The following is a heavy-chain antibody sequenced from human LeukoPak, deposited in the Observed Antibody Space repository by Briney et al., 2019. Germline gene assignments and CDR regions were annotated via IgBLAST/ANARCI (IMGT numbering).Heavy chain of an antibody. Sequence: GGSLRLSCAASGFTFSSYWMHWVRQAPGQGLEWVSRINSDGSSTSYGDSVKGRFTISRDNAKNTLYLQMNCLRAEDTAVYYSARGVSIFGVVIKFYNWFDPWGQGTLVTVSS. V-gene: IGHV3-74*01. D-gene: IGHD3-3*01. CDR2: INSDGSST. CDR3: ARGVSIFGVVIKFYNWFDP. CDR1: GFTFSSYW. J-gene: IGHJ5*02.